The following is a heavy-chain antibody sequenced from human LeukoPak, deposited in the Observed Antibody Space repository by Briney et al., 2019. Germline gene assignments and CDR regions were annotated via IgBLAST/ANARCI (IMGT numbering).Heavy chain of an antibody. CDR3: ARAVFRPAAVDY. J-gene: IGHJ4*02. V-gene: IGHV1-2*02. CDR2: INPNSGGT. Sequence: ASVTVSCKASGYTFTGYYRHWVRQAPGQGLEWMGWINPNSGGTNYAQKFQGRVTMTRDTSISTAYMELSRLRSDDTAVYYCARAVFRPAAVDYWGQGTLVTVSS. D-gene: IGHD2-2*01. CDR1: GYTFTGYY.